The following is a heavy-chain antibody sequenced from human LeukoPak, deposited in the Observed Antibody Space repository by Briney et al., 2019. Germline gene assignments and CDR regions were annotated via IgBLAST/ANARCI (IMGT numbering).Heavy chain of an antibody. Sequence: GGSLRLSCAASGFTFSSYAMSWVRQAPGKGLEWVSAISGSGGSTYYADSVKGRFTISRDNAKNSLYLQMNSLRAEDTAVYYCARGYYDILTGDIGAFDIWGQGTMVTVSS. J-gene: IGHJ3*02. CDR1: GFTFSSYA. CDR3: ARGYYDILTGDIGAFDI. D-gene: IGHD3-9*01. CDR2: ISGSGGST. V-gene: IGHV3-23*01.